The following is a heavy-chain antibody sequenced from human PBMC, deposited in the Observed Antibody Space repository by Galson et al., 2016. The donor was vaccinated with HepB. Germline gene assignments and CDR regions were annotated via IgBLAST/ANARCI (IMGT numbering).Heavy chain of an antibody. D-gene: IGHD4-17*01. Sequence: SVKVSCKASGYTFTAFGITWVRQAPGQGLEWMGWISGYNGDTDYAQNLQGRLTMSTDTSTTTAYMALRNLKADDTAIYYCAKSGDGNWFETWSQGTRVTVSA. CDR2: ISGYNGDT. CDR3: AKSGDGNWFET. V-gene: IGHV1-18*01. J-gene: IGHJ5*02. CDR1: GYTFTAFG.